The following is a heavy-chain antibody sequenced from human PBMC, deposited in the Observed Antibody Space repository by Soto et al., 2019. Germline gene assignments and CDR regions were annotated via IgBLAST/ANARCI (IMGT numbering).Heavy chain of an antibody. CDR2: INPNSGGT. CDR1: GYTFTGYY. V-gene: IGHV1-2*02. D-gene: IGHD3-10*01. Sequence: GASVKVSCKASGYTFTGYYMHWVRQAPGQGLEWMGWINPNSGGTNYAQKFQGRVTMTRDTSISTAYMELSRLRSDDTAVYYCARDYPSPDPRWIPAGGTMVRGVPGDYWGRGTLVTVAS. CDR3: ARDYPSPDPRWIPAGGTMVRGVPGDY. J-gene: IGHJ4*02.